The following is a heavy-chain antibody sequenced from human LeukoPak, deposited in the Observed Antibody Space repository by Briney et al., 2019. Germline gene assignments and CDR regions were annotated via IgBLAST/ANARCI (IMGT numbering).Heavy chain of an antibody. CDR1: GFTFSGSA. CDR3: TRQVDNLSSSWYYYYYYMDV. Sequence: SGGSLRLSCAASGFTFSGSAMHWVRQASGKGLEWVGRIRSKANSYATAYAASVKGRFTISRDDSKNTAYLQMNSLKTEDTAVYYCTRQVDNLSSSWYYYYYYMDVWGKGTTVTVSS. J-gene: IGHJ6*03. V-gene: IGHV3-73*01. CDR2: IRSKANSYAT. D-gene: IGHD6-13*01.